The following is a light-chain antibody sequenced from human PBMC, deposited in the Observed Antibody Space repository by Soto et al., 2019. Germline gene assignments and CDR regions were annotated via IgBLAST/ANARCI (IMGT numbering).Light chain of an antibody. Sequence: EIVLTQFPGTLSLSPGERATLSCRASQSVSSSFLAWFQQKPGQAPRLLIYGASSRATGIPDRFSGRGSGTDFTLTITSLQSEDFAVYYCQQYNNWPPLTFGGGTKVEIK. CDR2: GAS. J-gene: IGKJ4*01. CDR1: QSVSSSF. CDR3: QQYNNWPPLT. V-gene: IGKV3-20*01.